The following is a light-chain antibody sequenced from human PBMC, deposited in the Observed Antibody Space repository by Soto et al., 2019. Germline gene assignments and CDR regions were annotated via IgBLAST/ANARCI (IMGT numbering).Light chain of an antibody. J-gene: IGKJ3*01. CDR2: WAS. CDR1: QSLLYSSNNKNY. CDR3: QEYYDTPYT. Sequence: DIVMTQSPDSLAVSLGERATINCKSSQSLLYSSNNKNYLAWYQQKPEQPPKLLIYWASTRESGVPDRFSGSGSGTDFTLTISSLQAEDVAVYYCQEYYDTPYTFGPGTKVDIQ. V-gene: IGKV4-1*01.